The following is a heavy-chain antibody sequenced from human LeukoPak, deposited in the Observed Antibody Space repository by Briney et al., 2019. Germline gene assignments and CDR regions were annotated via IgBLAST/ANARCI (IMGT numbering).Heavy chain of an antibody. J-gene: IGHJ4*02. D-gene: IGHD3-10*01. Sequence: ASVKVFCKASGYTFTGYYMHWVRQAPGQGLEWMGRINPNSGGTNYAQKFQGRVTMTRDTSISTAYMELSRLRSDDTAVYYCARPGPGGAYYFDYWGQGTLVTVSS. CDR2: INPNSGGT. V-gene: IGHV1-2*06. CDR3: ARPGPGGAYYFDY. CDR1: GYTFTGYY.